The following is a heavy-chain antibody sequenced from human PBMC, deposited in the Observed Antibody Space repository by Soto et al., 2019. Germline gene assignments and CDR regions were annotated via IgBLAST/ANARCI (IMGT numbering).Heavy chain of an antibody. V-gene: IGHV1-46*01. CDR2: INPSVGRA. J-gene: IGHJ5*02. Sequence: QVQXVXSGAEVXXPXXXVXVSXXXXGYXXXXYXXXXXXXXXXXXLEWMGIINPSVGRASYAQKFQDRVTMTRDTSTSTVYMELRSLTSEDTAVYYCARAPVDNVISDSWGQGTLVTVSS. CDR3: ARAPVDNVISDS. D-gene: IGHD2-21*01. CDR1: GYXXXXYX.